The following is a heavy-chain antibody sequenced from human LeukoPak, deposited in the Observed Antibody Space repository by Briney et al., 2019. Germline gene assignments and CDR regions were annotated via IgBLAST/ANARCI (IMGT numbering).Heavy chain of an antibody. Sequence: ASVKVSCKASGYTFTSYYMHWVRQAPGQGLEWMGIINPSGGSTSYAQKFQGRVTMTRDTSTSTVYMELSSLRSEDTAVYYCARARTGYSSGWYIPGYWGQGTLVTVSS. CDR3: ARARTGYSSGWYIPGY. CDR1: GYTFTSYY. V-gene: IGHV1-46*01. D-gene: IGHD6-19*01. J-gene: IGHJ4*02. CDR2: INPSGGST.